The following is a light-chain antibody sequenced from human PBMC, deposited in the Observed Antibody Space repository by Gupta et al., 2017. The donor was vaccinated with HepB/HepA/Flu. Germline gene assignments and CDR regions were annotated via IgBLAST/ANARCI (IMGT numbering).Light chain of an antibody. Sequence: SYELTQPSSVSVSPGQAARITCSGDVLAKKYARWFQQKPGQAPVLVIYKDSERPSGIPERFSGSSSGTTVTLTISGAQVEDKADYYCYSATDNNLGVFGGGTKLTVL. CDR2: KDS. J-gene: IGLJ2*01. CDR1: VLAKKY. CDR3: YSATDNNLGV. V-gene: IGLV3-27*01.